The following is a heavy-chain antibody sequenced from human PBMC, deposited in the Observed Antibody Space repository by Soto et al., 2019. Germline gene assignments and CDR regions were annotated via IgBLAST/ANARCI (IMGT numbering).Heavy chain of an antibody. D-gene: IGHD5-12*01. CDR1: GYTFTSYG. Sequence: QVQLVQSGGEVKKPGASVKLSCTASGYTFTSYGISWVRQAPGQGLESMGWISAYNGKTNYAQNVQGRVTMXTXTXXRTAYMDLRSLRSDDTAVYYCARGGDVNYYHGMDVWGQGTTVTVSS. V-gene: IGHV1-18*01. CDR2: ISAYNGKT. CDR3: ARGGDVNYYHGMDV. J-gene: IGHJ6*02.